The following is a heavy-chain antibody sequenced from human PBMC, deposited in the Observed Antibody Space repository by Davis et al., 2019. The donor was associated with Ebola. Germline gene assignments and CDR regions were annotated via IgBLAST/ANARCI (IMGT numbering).Heavy chain of an antibody. CDR1: GGSISSSSYY. J-gene: IGHJ4*02. CDR3: ARERARAYFDY. Sequence: GSLRLSCTVSGGSISSSSYYWGWIRQPPGKGLEWIGYIYYSGSTYYNPSLKSRVTISVDTSKNQFSLKLSSVTAADTAVYYCARERARAYFDYWGQGTLVTVSS. V-gene: IGHV4-39*07. CDR2: IYYSGST. D-gene: IGHD1-26*01.